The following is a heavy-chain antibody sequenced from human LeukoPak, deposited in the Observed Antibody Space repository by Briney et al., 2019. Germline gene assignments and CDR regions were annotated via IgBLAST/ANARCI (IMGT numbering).Heavy chain of an antibody. CDR2: ISGSGGST. CDR1: GFTFSSYA. Sequence: GGSLRLSCAASGFTFSSYAMSWVRQAPGKGLEWVSAISGSGGSTYYADSVKGRFTISRDNSKNTLYLQMNSLRAEDTAVYYCAKSEYQLPYYYYYYMDVWGKGTTVTVSS. D-gene: IGHD2-2*01. V-gene: IGHV3-23*01. CDR3: AKSEYQLPYYYYYYMDV. J-gene: IGHJ6*03.